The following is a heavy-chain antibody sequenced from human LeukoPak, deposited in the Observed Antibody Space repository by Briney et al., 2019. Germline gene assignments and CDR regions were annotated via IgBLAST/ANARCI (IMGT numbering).Heavy chain of an antibody. J-gene: IGHJ4*02. Sequence: GGSLRLSCAASGFTFSSYAMHWVRQAPGKGLEWVAVISYDGSNKYYADSVKGRFTISRDNSKNTLYLQMNSLRAEDTAVYYCARVGATGDWGQGTLVTVSS. V-gene: IGHV3-30*04. CDR1: GFTFSSYA. CDR3: ARVGATGD. CDR2: ISYDGSNK. D-gene: IGHD1-26*01.